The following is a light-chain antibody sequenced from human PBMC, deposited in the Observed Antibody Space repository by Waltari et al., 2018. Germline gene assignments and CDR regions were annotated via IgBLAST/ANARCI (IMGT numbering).Light chain of an antibody. J-gene: IGLJ2*01. CDR1: SDNVGSYA. CDR2: ANS. CDR3: STWDYSLSAQV. V-gene: IGLV1-44*01. Sequence: QSALTQEASVSGTVGQKVTLSCTANSDNVGSYAVGWYQQISHGAPKTVMFANSLPSGIPDRFSGSKSGTTASLTISGLQPDDEADYYCSTWDYSLSAQVFGGGTKLTVL.